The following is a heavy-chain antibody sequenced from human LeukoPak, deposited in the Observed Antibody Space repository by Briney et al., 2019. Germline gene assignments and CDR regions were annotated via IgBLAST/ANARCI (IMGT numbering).Heavy chain of an antibody. J-gene: IGHJ6*03. Sequence: SETLYLLCTVSGIYLSRFYWSWIRQPPGKRLEWIGYLYYSGSTNQNPSVQSRLTLSVDTSKTQFSLKRTSVTAADTAVYYCASLRVLFFGAPLPPPSHYYIDVWGKGTPVTVSS. CDR3: ASLRVLFFGAPLPPPSHYYIDV. CDR1: GIYLSRFY. CDR2: LYYSGST. D-gene: IGHD3-10*01. V-gene: IGHV4-59*01.